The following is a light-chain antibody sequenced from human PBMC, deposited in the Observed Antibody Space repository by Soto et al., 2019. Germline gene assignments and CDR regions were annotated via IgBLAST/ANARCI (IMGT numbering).Light chain of an antibody. V-gene: IGLV1-51*01. CDR1: SANIGSNY. Sequence: QSVLTQPPSVSAAPGQKVTISCSGSSANIGSNYVSWYQHLPGTAPKLVIYDSDRRPSEIPDRFSGSKSGTSATLDITGLQTADEADYYCGAWDGSLSVVLFGGGTKVTVL. CDR3: GAWDGSLSVVL. CDR2: DSD. J-gene: IGLJ2*01.